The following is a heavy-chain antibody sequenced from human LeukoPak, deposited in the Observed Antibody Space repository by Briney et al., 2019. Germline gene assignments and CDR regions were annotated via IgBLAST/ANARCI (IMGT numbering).Heavy chain of an antibody. J-gene: IGHJ5*02. CDR2: TSWNGIRI. V-gene: IGHV3-9*01. D-gene: IGHD3-10*01. Sequence: GGSLRLSCAGSGFTFTEYGMHWVRQAPGKGLEWVSGTSWNGIRIGYADSVKGRFSISRDNARKSLYLHMDRLRPEDTALYYCAKGGATTVRGIIKAWGQGTLVTVSS. CDR3: AKGGATTVRGIIKA. CDR1: GFTFTEYG.